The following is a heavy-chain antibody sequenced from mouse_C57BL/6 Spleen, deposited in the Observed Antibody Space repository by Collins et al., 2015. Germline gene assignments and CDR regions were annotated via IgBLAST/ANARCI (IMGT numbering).Heavy chain of an antibody. CDR3: TGQGMDY. CDR2: IDPETGGT. CDR1: GYTFTDYE. V-gene: IGHV1-15*01. Sequence: QVQLQQSGAELVRPGASVTLSCKASGYTFTDYEMHWVKQTPVHGLEWIGAIDPETGGTAYNQKFKGKATLTADKSSSTAYMELRSLTSEDSAVYYCTGQGMDYWGQGTSVTVSS. J-gene: IGHJ4*01.